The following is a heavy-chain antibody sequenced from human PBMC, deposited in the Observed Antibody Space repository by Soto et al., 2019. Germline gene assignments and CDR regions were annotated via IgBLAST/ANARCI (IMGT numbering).Heavy chain of an antibody. V-gene: IGHV3-23*01. J-gene: IGHJ6*03. D-gene: IGHD2-15*01. Sequence: GGSLRLSCAASGFTFSSYAMSWVRQAPGKGLEWDTAISGSGGSTYYADSVKGRFTISRDNSKNTLYLQMNSLRAEDTVVYYCALREMGCSGGSCYSLHYYYYYMDVWGKGTTVTVSS. CDR2: ISGSGGST. CDR3: ALREMGCSGGSCYSLHYYYYYMDV. CDR1: GFTFSSYA.